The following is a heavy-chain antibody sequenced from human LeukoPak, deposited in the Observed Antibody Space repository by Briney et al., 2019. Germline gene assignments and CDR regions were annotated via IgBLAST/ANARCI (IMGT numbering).Heavy chain of an antibody. D-gene: IGHD6-13*01. V-gene: IGHV3-73*01. CDR3: TSQAEYSSSWET. CDR1: GLIFSGSA. CDR2: MRSKANNYAT. J-gene: IGHJ5*02. Sequence: GGSLRLSCAASGLIFSGSAMHWVRQAPGKGLEWVGRMRSKANNYATGYATSVIGRFTISRDDSKNTRYLEMNSPKIEDTAVYFCTSQAEYSSSWETWGQGTLVTVSS.